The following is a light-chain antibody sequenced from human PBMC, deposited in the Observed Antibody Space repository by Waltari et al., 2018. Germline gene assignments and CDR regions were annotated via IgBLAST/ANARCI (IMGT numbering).Light chain of an antibody. CDR3: QQANTFPLT. J-gene: IGKJ4*01. CDR1: HGIRNW. V-gene: IGKV1-12*01. CDR2: GAT. Sequence: DIQLTQSPSSVSASVGDTVTITWGASHGIRNWLAWYQQKPGKAPKLLIFGATTLQSGVPSRFSGSGSGTDFTLTISSLQPEDFATYYCQQANTFPLTFGGGTKVEIK.